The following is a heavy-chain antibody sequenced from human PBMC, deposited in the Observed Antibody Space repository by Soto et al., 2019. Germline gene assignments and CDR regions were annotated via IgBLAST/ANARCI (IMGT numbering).Heavy chain of an antibody. CDR1: GYTFTLYA. CDR3: ARDQRRDYDFWSGYSQGFDY. D-gene: IGHD3-3*01. J-gene: IGHJ4*02. V-gene: IGHV1-3*01. CDR2: TNAANGNT. Sequence: QVHLVQSGAEVKKPGASVKISCKASGYTFTLYAMHWVRQAPGQRLEWMGWTNAANGNTKSSQKFQGRVTFTRDTSASTGYMELSTLNSADTAVYYCARDQRRDYDFWSGYSQGFDYWGQGTPVTVSS.